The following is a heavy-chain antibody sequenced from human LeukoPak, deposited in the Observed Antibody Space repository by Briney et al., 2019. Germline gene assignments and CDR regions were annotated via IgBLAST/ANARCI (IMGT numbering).Heavy chain of an antibody. V-gene: IGHV3-23*01. Sequence: GGSLRLSCAASGFTFSSYAMNWVRRAPGKGLEWVSAISGSDGSTYYADPVKGRFTISRDNSKNTLYLQMNSLRAEDTAVYYCAKDVLDSSNYYYFDYWGQGTLVTVSS. CDR1: GFTFSSYA. CDR2: ISGSDGST. CDR3: AKDVLDSSNYYYFDY. D-gene: IGHD3-22*01. J-gene: IGHJ4*02.